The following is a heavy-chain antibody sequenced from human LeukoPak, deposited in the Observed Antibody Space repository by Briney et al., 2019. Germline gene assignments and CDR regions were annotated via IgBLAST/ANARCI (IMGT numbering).Heavy chain of an antibody. CDR1: GFTFSTYG. CDR2: IWYDGSNK. CDR3: ARGLLAEYYYYYMDV. Sequence: RGSLRLSCAASGFTFSTYGMHWVRQAPGKGLEWVAVIWYDGSNKYYADSVKGRFTISRDNSKNTLYLQMNSLRAEDTAVYYCARGLLAEYYYYYMDVWGKGTTVTV. J-gene: IGHJ6*03. V-gene: IGHV3-33*01.